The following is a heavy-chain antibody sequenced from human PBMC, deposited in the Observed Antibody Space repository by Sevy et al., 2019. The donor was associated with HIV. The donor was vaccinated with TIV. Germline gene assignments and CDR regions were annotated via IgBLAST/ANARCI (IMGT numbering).Heavy chain of an antibody. CDR3: ARHLHFYGIDV. J-gene: IGHJ6*02. D-gene: IGHD3-3*02. CDR2: ISYSGNT. CDR1: GGPISSDSFL. V-gene: IGHV4-39*01. Sequence: SETLSLTCTVSGGPISSDSFLWGWIRQPPGEGLSWIGSISYSGNTYYDPSLKSRITVDLDTSKKQFSLELTSVTAADTATYYCARHLHFYGIDVWGPGTTVTVSS.